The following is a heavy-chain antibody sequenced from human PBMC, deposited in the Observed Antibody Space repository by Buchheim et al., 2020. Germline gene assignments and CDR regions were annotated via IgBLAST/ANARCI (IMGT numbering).Heavy chain of an antibody. J-gene: IGHJ5*02. Sequence: QVQLQESGPGLVKPSQTLSLTCTVSGGSISSGGYYWSWIRQHPGKGLEWIGYIYYSGSTYYNPSLKSRVTISVDTSKNQFSLKLSSVTAADTAVYYCASSQRVYCSGGSCYSSNWFDPWGQGTL. CDR1: GGSISSGGYY. D-gene: IGHD2-15*01. CDR3: ASSQRVYCSGGSCYSSNWFDP. V-gene: IGHV4-31*03. CDR2: IYYSGST.